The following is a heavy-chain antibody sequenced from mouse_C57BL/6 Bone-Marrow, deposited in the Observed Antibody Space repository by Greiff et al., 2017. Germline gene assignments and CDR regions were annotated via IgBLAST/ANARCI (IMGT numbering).Heavy chain of an antibody. V-gene: IGHV12-3*01. CDR2: ITHSGET. J-gene: IGHJ2*01. CDR1: GFPITSGYY. D-gene: IGHD1-1*01. Sequence: KLQESGPGLVKPSQSLFLTCSISGFPITSGYYWIWIRQPPGKPQEWMGNITHSGETNYNPSLQSPNSITREPSKNRFFLQLHSVPTEDPSMYYCAGDRYYGSNYFDYWGQGTTLTVSS. CDR3: AGDRYYGSNYFDY.